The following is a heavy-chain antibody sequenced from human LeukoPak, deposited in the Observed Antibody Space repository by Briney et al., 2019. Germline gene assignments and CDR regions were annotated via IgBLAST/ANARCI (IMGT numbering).Heavy chain of an antibody. CDR3: ASRDPVEMATNDFDY. D-gene: IGHD5-24*01. CDR1: GYTFTSYA. J-gene: IGHJ4*02. Sequence: ASVKVSCKASGYTFTSYAMHWVRQAPGQGLEWMGIINPSGGSTSYAQKFQGRVTMTRDTSTSTVYMELSSLRSEDTAVYYCASRDPVEMATNDFDYWGQGTLVTVSS. CDR2: INPSGGST. V-gene: IGHV1-46*01.